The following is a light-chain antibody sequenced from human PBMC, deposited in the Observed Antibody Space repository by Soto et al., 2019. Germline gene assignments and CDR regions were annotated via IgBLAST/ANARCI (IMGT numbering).Light chain of an antibody. J-gene: IGKJ4*01. CDR3: QKYNSALS. CDR2: AAS. Sequence: DIQMTQSPPSLSASVGDRVTITCRASQGIRNYLAWYQQKPGKVPRLLIYAASTLQSGVPSRFSGNGSGTDFTLTISSLQPEDVPTYYCQKYNSALSFGGGTKVEIK. CDR1: QGIRNY. V-gene: IGKV1-27*01.